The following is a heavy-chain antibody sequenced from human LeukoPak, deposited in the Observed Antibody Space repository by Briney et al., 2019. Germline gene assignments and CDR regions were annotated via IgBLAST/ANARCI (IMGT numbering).Heavy chain of an antibody. Sequence: ASVKVSCKASGGTFSSYAISWVRQAPGQGLEWMGGIIPIFGTANYAQKFQGRVTITADESTSTAYMELSSLRSEDTAVYYCASRYCSSTSCYAGGDYWGQGTLVTVSS. CDR2: IIPIFGTA. D-gene: IGHD2-2*01. V-gene: IGHV1-69*01. CDR1: GGTFSSYA. J-gene: IGHJ4*02. CDR3: ASRYCSSTSCYAGGDY.